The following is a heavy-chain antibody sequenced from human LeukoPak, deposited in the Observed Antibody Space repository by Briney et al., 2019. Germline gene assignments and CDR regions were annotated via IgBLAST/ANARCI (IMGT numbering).Heavy chain of an antibody. J-gene: IGHJ4*02. D-gene: IGHD6-6*01. V-gene: IGHV5-51*01. CDR3: ARHQYSSSDMNFDY. Sequence: GESLKISCKGFGYSFTSYWIGWVRQMPGKGLEWMGIIYPGDSDTRYGPSFQGQVTISADKSISTAYLQWSSLKASDTAMYYCARHQYSSSDMNFDYWGQGTLVTVSS. CDR2: IYPGDSDT. CDR1: GYSFTSYW.